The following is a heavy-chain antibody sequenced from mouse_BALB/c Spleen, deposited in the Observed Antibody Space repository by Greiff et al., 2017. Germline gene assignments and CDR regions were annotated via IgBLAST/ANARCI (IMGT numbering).Heavy chain of an antibody. J-gene: IGHJ2*01. CDR2: ISSGGST. V-gene: IGHV5-6-5*01. Sequence: EVQLVESGGGLVKPGGSLKLSCAASGFTFSSYAMSWVRQTPEKRLEWVASISSGGSTYYPDSVKGRFTISRDNARNILYLQMSSLRSEDTAMYYCARGDYFDYWGQGTTLTVSS. CDR3: ARGDYFDY. CDR1: GFTFSSYA.